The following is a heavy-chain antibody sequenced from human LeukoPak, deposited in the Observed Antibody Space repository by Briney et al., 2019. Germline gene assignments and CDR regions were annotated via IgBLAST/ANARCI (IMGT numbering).Heavy chain of an antibody. CDR3: ARGEAFGLLLPDAFDI. V-gene: IGHV1-46*01. J-gene: IGHJ3*02. D-gene: IGHD3-22*01. CDR1: GYTFTSYY. Sequence: ASVKVSCKASGYTFTSYYMHWVRQAPGQGLEWMGIINPSGGSTSYAQKFQGRVTMNRDTSTSTVYMELSSLRSEDTAVYYCARGEAFGLLLPDAFDIWGQGTMVTVSS. CDR2: INPSGGST.